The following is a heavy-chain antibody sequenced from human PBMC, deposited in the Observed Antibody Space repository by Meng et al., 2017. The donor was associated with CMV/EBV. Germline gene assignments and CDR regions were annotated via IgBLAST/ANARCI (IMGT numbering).Heavy chain of an antibody. D-gene: IGHD6-13*01. CDR3: ARFMSSSWDHYFDY. CDR2: INPNSGGT. V-gene: IGHV1-2*02. Sequence: EQLGQCGAEVMKPGATVKVSCKASGYTFTGYYMHWVRQASGQGLEWMGWINPNSGGTNYAQKFQGRVTMTRDTSISTAYMELSRLRSDDTAVYYCARFMSSSWDHYFDYWGQGTLVTVSS. CDR1: GYTFTGYY. J-gene: IGHJ4*02.